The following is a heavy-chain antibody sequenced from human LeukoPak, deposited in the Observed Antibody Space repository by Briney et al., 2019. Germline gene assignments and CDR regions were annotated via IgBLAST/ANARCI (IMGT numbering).Heavy chain of an antibody. Sequence: SETLSLTSTVSGGSISSGDYYWSWIRQPPGKGLEWIGYIYYSGSTYYNPSLKSLVTISVDTSKNQFSLKLSSVTAADTAVYYCARVVVNDAFDIWGQGTMVTVSS. D-gene: IGHD2-15*01. V-gene: IGHV4-30-4*01. J-gene: IGHJ3*02. CDR1: GGSISSGDYY. CDR2: IYYSGST. CDR3: ARVVVNDAFDI.